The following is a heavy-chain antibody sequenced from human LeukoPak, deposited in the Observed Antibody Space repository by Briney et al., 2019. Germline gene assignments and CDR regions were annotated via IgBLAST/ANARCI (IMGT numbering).Heavy chain of an antibody. Sequence: GGSLRLSCAASGFTFSSYWMSWVRQAPGKGLEWVSSISSSSTYRYYAASVRGRFTISRDNSKNTLYLQMNSLRAEDTAVYYCAKNVWEADWYYYYMDVWGKGTTVTISS. V-gene: IGHV3-21*04. CDR3: AKNVWEADWYYYYMDV. D-gene: IGHD1-26*01. CDR2: ISSSSTYR. CDR1: GFTFSSYW. J-gene: IGHJ6*03.